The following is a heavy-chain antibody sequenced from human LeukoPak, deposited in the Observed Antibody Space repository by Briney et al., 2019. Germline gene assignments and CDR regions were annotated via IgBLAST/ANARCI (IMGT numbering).Heavy chain of an antibody. CDR2: IYSGGST. J-gene: IGHJ4*02. D-gene: IGHD5-12*01. V-gene: IGHV3-53*01. CDR1: GFTFSSNY. Sequence: PGGSLRLSCAASGFTFSSNYMSWVRQAPGKGLEWVSVIYSGGSTYYADSVKGRFTISRDNSKNTLYLQMNSLRAEDTAMYYCARGDDSGYYDYFDYWGQGALVTVSS. CDR3: ARGDDSGYYDYFDY.